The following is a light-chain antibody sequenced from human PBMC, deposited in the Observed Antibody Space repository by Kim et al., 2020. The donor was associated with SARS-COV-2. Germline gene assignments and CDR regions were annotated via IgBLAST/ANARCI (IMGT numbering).Light chain of an antibody. CDR3: QTWDSSSVI. CDR2: QDT. V-gene: IGLV3-1*01. CDR1: KLEDKY. Sequence: SYELTQPPSVSVSPGQTASITCSGDKLEDKYVCWYQQKAGQSPVLLIYQDTKWPSEIPERFSGSNSGNTATLTISGTQAMDEADYYCQTWDSSSVIFGGGTQLTVL. J-gene: IGLJ2*01.